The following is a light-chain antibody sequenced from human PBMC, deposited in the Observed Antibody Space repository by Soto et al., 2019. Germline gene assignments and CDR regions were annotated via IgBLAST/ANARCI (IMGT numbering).Light chain of an antibody. CDR2: DAT. CDR3: QQYHNLPRT. V-gene: IGKV3-15*01. J-gene: IGKJ1*01. CDR1: QSVSSC. Sequence: ILMTQSPATLSVSPAARAPLSCTATQSVSSCLAWYQQKPGEAPRLLIHDATTMATGIPFRFSGSGSGTEFTLTISGLQPDDFAAYYCQQYHNLPRTFGQGTKVDIK.